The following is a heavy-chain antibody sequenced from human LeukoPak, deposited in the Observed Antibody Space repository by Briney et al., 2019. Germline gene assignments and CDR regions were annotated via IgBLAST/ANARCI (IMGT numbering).Heavy chain of an antibody. CDR1: GFKFDHYT. CDR3: AKNSSADY. J-gene: IGHJ4*02. CDR2: INWDGTST. V-gene: IGHV3-43*01. Sequence: GGSLRLSCAASGFKFDHYTMHWVRQVPGKGLEWVSLINWDGTSTYYADAVKGRFTISRDNRRSSLYLQMHSLTSDDTAFYYCAKNSSADYWGQGILVTVS. D-gene: IGHD2-15*01.